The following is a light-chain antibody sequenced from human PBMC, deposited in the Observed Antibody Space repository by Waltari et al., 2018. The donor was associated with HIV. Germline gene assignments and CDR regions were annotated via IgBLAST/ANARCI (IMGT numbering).Light chain of an antibody. J-gene: IGKJ4*01. CDR1: QAVGSY. V-gene: IGKV1-9*01. Sequence: IQLTQSPSFLSASVGERLTITCRATQAVGSYLAWYQQKPGKAPNLLIYSVSILQTGVPSRFSVSGSGTEVTLTITGLQPEDFATYYCQQLKTYPLSFGGGTKVEIK. CDR2: SVS. CDR3: QQLKTYPLS.